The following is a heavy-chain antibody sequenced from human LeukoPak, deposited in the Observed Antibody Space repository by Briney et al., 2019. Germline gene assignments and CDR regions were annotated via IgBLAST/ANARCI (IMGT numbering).Heavy chain of an antibody. D-gene: IGHD2-21*02. CDR3: ARDIVVVTALGWFDP. V-gene: IGHV4-34*01. Sequence: SETLSLTCAVYGGSFSGYYWSWIRQPPGKGLAWIGEINHSGSTNYNPSLKSRVTISVDTSKNQFSLKLSSVTAADTAVYYCARDIVVVTALGWFDPWGQGTLVTVSS. CDR1: GGSFSGYY. CDR2: INHSGST. J-gene: IGHJ5*02.